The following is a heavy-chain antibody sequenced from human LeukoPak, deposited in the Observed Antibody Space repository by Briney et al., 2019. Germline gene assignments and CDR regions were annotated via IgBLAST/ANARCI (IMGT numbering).Heavy chain of an antibody. CDR2: IWYDGSNK. Sequence: GRSLRLSCAASGFTFSSYGMHWVRQAPGKGLEWVAVIWYDGSNKYYADSVKGRFTISRDNSKDTLYLQMNSLRAEDTAVYYCARGGNYYHSSPPTQYDYWGQGTLVTVSS. D-gene: IGHD3-22*01. J-gene: IGHJ4*02. CDR3: ARGGNYYHSSPPTQYDY. CDR1: GFTFSSYG. V-gene: IGHV3-33*01.